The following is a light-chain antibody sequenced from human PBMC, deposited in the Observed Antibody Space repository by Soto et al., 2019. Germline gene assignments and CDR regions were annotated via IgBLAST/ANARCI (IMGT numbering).Light chain of an antibody. CDR1: SGDIGGYNY. CDR3: SSYSSTSTLCV. Sequence: SALTQPASVSGSPGQSITISCTGTSGDIGGYNYVSWYQQHPGKAPKLMIYEVTNRPSGVSNRFSGSKSGNTASLTISGLQAEDEADYYCSSYSSTSTLCVFGTGTKVTVL. J-gene: IGLJ1*01. CDR2: EVT. V-gene: IGLV2-14*01.